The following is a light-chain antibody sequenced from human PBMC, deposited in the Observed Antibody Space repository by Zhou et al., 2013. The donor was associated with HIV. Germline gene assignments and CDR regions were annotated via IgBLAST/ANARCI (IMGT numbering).Light chain of an antibody. CDR2: DAS. CDR1: QSVSFRN. V-gene: IGKV3D-20*02. Sequence: EIVLTQSPGTLSLSPGESATLSCRASQSVSFRNLAWYQQKPGQAPRLLIYDASTRAAGIPDRFSGSGSGTDFTLTISSLEPEDFAVYYCQQRSNWPPLTFGGGTKVEIK. CDR3: QQRSNWPPLT. J-gene: IGKJ4*01.